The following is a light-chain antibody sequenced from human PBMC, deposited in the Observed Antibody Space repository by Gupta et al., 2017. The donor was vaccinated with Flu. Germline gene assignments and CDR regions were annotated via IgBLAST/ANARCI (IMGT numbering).Light chain of an antibody. CDR2: ENN. CDR3: GKWDSTLGANWV. J-gene: IGLJ3*02. V-gene: IGLV1-51*02. CDR1: SSNIGNNY. Sequence: QSVLTQPPSLSAAPGQKVTISCSGSSSNIGNNYVSWYQQVPGTAPKLLIYENNKRPSGIPDRFSCAQSCTSATLGINGRQTGDEADDYCGKWDSTLGANWVFGGGTKLTVL.